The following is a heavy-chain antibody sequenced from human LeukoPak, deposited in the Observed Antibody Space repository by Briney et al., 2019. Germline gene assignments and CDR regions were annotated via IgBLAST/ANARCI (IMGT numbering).Heavy chain of an antibody. Sequence: PGGSLKLSCAASGLAFSGSAIHGVRQASGKGLEWVGRIRTKPNSYATAFAASVKGRFTISRDDSKNTAYLQMNSLKTEDTAVYFCTSSSSYYFDYWGQGTLVTVSS. V-gene: IGHV3-73*01. CDR2: IRTKPNSYAT. CDR1: GLAFSGSA. D-gene: IGHD6-6*01. J-gene: IGHJ4*02. CDR3: TSSSSYYFDY.